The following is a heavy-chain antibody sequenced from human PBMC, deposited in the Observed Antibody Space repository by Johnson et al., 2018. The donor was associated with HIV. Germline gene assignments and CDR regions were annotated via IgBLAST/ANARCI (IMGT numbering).Heavy chain of an antibody. V-gene: IGHV3-66*01. CDR3: ATGSPTVTTNAFDI. CDR2: IYSGGST. J-gene: IGHJ3*02. D-gene: IGHD4-17*01. Sequence: VESGGGLVQPGGSLRLSCAASGFTVSSNYMSWVRQAPGKGLEWVSVIYSGGSTYYADSVKGRFTISRDNSKNTLYLQMNSLGAEDTAVYSCATGSPTVTTNAFDIWGQGTMVTVSS. CDR1: GFTVSSNY.